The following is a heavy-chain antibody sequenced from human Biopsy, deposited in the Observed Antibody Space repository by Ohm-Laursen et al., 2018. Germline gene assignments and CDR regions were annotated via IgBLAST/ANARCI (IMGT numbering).Heavy chain of an antibody. V-gene: IGHV3-7*01. CDR1: PCGLRTYP. CDR3: TRDTAYYAGTTYYDALDV. D-gene: IGHD3-10*01. CDR2: IKRDGSQS. Sequence: SLRLSCTASPCGLRTYPRTWVRQAPGRGLEWVANIKRDGSQSNHADSVKGRFTISRDNAKNSLYLQMNSLRAEDTAVYYCTRDTAYYAGTTYYDALDVWGQGTTVTVSS. J-gene: IGHJ3*01.